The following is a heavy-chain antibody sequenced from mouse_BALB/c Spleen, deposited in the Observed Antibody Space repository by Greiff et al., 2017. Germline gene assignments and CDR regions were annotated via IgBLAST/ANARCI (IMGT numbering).Heavy chain of an antibody. CDR2: ISDGGSYT. Sequence: EVQLQESGGGLVKPGGSLKLSCAASGFTFSDYYMYWVRQTPEKRLEWVATISDGGSYTYYPDSVKGRFTISRDNAKNNLYLQMSSLKSEDTAMYYCARNGNDYGVPMDYWGQGTSVTVSS. CDR3: ARNGNDYGVPMDY. CDR1: GFTFSDYY. V-gene: IGHV5-4*02. J-gene: IGHJ4*01. D-gene: IGHD2-4*01.